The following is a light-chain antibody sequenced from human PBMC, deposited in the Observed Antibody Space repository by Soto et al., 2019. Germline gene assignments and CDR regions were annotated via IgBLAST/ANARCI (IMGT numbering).Light chain of an antibody. CDR3: SSFTSSVTYV. V-gene: IGLV2-14*01. Sequence: QSVLAQPASVSGSPGQSITISCTGTSSDVGGHNSVSWYRQDPGKAPKLMIYDVSNRPSGVSDRFSGSKSGNTASLTISGLQIEDEADYYCSSFTSSVTYVFGTGTKV. CDR2: DVS. J-gene: IGLJ1*01. CDR1: SSDVGGHNS.